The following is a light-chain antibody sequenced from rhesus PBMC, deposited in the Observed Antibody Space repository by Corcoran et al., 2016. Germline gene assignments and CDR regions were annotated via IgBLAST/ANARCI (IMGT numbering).Light chain of an antibody. V-gene: IGKV1-69*01. Sequence: DIQMTQSPSSLSASVGDRVTITCRASQGISNWLAWYQQKPGKAPKLLIYRASNLETGDPSRFRGSGSGTDFTLTSNSLQPEDIETYYCQQNGNSPPTFGQGTKVEIK. J-gene: IGKJ1*01. CDR3: QQNGNSPPT. CDR1: QGISNW. CDR2: RAS.